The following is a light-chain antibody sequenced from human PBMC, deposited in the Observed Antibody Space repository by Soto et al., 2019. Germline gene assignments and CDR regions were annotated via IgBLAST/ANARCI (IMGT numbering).Light chain of an antibody. CDR1: SSNIGNNA. V-gene: IGLV1-36*01. J-gene: IGLJ1*01. CDR3: AAWDDSLNGRYV. CDR2: YDD. Sequence: QSVLTQPPSVSEAPRQRATISCSGSSSNIGNNAVNWYQQLPGKAPKLLIYYDDLLPSGVSDRFSGSKSGTSASLAISGLQSEDEADYYCAAWDDSLNGRYVFGTGTKVTVL.